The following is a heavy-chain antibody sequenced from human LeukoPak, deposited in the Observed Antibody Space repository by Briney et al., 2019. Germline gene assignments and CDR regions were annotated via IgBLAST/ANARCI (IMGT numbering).Heavy chain of an antibody. V-gene: IGHV1-2*02. Sequence: GASVKVSCKASGYIFTGYYMHWVRQAPGQGLEWMGWINPNSGGTNYAQKFQGRVTMTRDTSISTAYMELSRLSSDDTAVYYCARGFTGIYYYYYMDTWGKGTTVTVSS. CDR1: GYIFTGYY. CDR2: INPNSGGT. D-gene: IGHD3-10*01. CDR3: ARGFTGIYYYYYMDT. J-gene: IGHJ6*03.